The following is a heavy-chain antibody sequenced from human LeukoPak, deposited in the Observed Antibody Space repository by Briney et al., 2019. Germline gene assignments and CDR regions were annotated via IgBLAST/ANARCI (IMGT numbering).Heavy chain of an antibody. CDR1: GFTFSSYS. V-gene: IGHV3-48*04. CDR3: ARDRPGSGWYYFDS. CDR2: ITGSSSTI. Sequence: PGGSLRLSCAASGFTFSSYSMNWVRQAPGKGLEWVSFITGSSSTIHYVDSVKGRFTISRDNAKNSLYLQMNSLRAEDTAVYYCARDRPGSGWYYFDSWGQGTLVTVSS. J-gene: IGHJ4*02. D-gene: IGHD6-19*01.